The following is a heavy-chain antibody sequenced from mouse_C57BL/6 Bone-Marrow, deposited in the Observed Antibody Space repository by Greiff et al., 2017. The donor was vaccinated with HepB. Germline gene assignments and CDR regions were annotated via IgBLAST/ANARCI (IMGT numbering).Heavy chain of an antibody. J-gene: IGHJ2*01. CDR3: ARRLRRGLDY. CDR2: IDPSDSET. V-gene: IGHV1-52*01. D-gene: IGHD2-2*01. Sequence: QVQLQQPGAELVRPGSSVKLSCKASGYTFTSYWMPWVKQRPIQGLEWIGNIDPSDSETHYNQKFKDKATLTVDKSSSTAYMQLSSLTSEDSAVYYWARRLRRGLDYWGQGTTLTVSS. CDR1: GYTFTSYW.